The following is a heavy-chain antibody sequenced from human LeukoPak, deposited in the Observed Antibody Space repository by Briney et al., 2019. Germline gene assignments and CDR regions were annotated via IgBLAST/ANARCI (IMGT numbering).Heavy chain of an antibody. CDR3: ARGKGLYGENWFDP. CDR2: MNPNSGNT. J-gene: IGHJ5*02. CDR1: GYTFTGYY. Sequence: GGSLRLSCAASGYTFTGYYMHWVRQAPGQGLEWMGWMNPNSGNTGYAQEFQGRVTMTRNTSISTAYMELSSLRSEDTAVYYCARGKGLYGENWFDPWGQGTLVTVSS. D-gene: IGHD4/OR15-4a*01. V-gene: IGHV1-8*02.